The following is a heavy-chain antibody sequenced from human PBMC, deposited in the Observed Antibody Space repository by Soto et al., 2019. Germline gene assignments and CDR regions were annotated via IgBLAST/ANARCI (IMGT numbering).Heavy chain of an antibody. Sequence: QVQLVQSGAEVKKPGASVKVSCKASGYTFTGYYMHWVRQAPGQGLEWMGWINPNSGGTNYARRFQGWVTMTRDTSISTAYMALSRLRSDDTAVYYCASAIGYCSGGSCYPHNPDAFDIWGQGTMVTVSS. J-gene: IGHJ3*02. CDR2: INPNSGGT. D-gene: IGHD2-15*01. CDR1: GYTFTGYY. CDR3: ASAIGYCSGGSCYPHNPDAFDI. V-gene: IGHV1-2*04.